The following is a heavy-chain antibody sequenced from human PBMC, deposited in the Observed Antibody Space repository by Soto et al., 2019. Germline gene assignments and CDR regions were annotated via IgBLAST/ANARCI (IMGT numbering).Heavy chain of an antibody. D-gene: IGHD5-18*01. V-gene: IGHV4-30-4*01. CDR1: GGSISSGDYY. CDR2: IYYSGST. CDR3: ASGYSYGYSLDY. Sequence: PSETLSLTCTVSGGSISSGDYYWSWIRQPPGKDLEWIGYIYYSGSTYYNPSLKSRFTISVDTSKNQFSLKLSYVTAADTAVYYCASGYSYGYSLDYWGPGTMVTVSS. J-gene: IGHJ4*02.